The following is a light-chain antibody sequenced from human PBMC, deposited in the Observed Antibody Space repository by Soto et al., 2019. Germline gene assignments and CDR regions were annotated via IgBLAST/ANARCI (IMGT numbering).Light chain of an antibody. J-gene: IGKJ5*01. Sequence: DIVMTQSPLSLPVTSGEPASISCRSSQILLNNNGYYYLDWYLQKPGQSPQLLIYLGSYRASGIPDRFSGSGSGTDFTLKISRVEAEDVGVYYCMQALQTPNTFGQGTRLEIK. CDR2: LGS. V-gene: IGKV2-28*01. CDR3: MQALQTPNT. CDR1: QILLNNNGYYY.